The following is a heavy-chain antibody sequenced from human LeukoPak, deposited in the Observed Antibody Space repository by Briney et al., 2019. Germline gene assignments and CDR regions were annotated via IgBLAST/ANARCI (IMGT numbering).Heavy chain of an antibody. CDR1: GGSISSYY. V-gene: IGHV4-4*07. J-gene: IGHJ3*02. CDR3: ARDDAHCSGGSCYPDAFDI. CDR2: IYTSGST. Sequence: SETLSLTCTVSGGSISSYYWSWIRQPAGKGLEWIGRIYTSGSTNYNPSLKSRVTMSVDTSKNQFSLKLSSVTAADTAVYYCARDDAHCSGGSCYPDAFDIWGQGTMVTVSS. D-gene: IGHD2-15*01.